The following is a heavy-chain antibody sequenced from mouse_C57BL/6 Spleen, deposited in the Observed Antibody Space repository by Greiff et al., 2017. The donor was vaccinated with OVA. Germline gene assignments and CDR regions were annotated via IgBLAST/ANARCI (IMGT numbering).Heavy chain of an antibody. J-gene: IGHJ2*01. V-gene: IGHV8-8*01. CDR2: IWWGDDK. Sequence: QVTLKESGPGILQPSQTLSLSCSFSGFSLSTFGMGVVWIRPPSGMGLVWLAHIWWGDDKYYNPALKSRLTISKDTSNNQVFLKIANVDTADTATYYCARIDGSTTRDFDYWGQGTTLTVSS. CDR1: GFSLSTFGMG. D-gene: IGHD1-1*01. CDR3: ARIDGSTTRDFDY.